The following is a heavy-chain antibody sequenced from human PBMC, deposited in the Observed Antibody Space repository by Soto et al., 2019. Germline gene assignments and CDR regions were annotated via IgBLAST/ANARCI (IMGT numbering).Heavy chain of an antibody. D-gene: IGHD3-16*02. CDR3: ARGVFKDDYVWGSYRSIFDY. Sequence: PGGSLRLSCAVYGFTLSNYGMHWVRQAPGKGLEWVALISDDGTNKYFVDSVKGRFTISRDNSKNTLYLQMNSLRAEDTAVYYCARGVFKDDYVWGSYRSIFDYWGQGTLVTVSS. J-gene: IGHJ4*02. CDR2: ISDDGTNK. V-gene: IGHV3-30*03. CDR1: GFTLSNYG.